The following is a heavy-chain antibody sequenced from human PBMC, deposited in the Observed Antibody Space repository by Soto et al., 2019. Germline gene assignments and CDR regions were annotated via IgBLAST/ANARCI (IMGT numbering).Heavy chain of an antibody. CDR2: IYYSGST. CDR3: ARDYCDSSGYYFDY. J-gene: IGHJ4*02. V-gene: IGHV4-59*01. D-gene: IGHD3-22*01. Sequence: PSETLSLTCTVSGGSISSYYWSWIRQPPGKGLEWIGYIYYSGSTNYNPSLKSRVTISVDTSKNQFSLKLSSVTAADTAVYYCARDYCDSSGYYFDYWGQGTLVTVSS. CDR1: GGSISSYY.